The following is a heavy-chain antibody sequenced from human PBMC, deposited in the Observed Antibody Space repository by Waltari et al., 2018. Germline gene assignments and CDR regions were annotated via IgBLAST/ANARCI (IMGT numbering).Heavy chain of an antibody. J-gene: IGHJ5*02. CDR1: GYTFSGQW. CDR3: ARRGRGEEGRWFDP. CDR2: IYPGDSDT. D-gene: IGHD2-15*01. V-gene: IGHV5-51*01. Sequence: EVQLEQSGAEVKEPGESLKISCKGSGYTFSGQWLAWERQRPGQGLEWMGIIYPGDSDTRYSPSFQGQVTISADKSISTAYLQWRSLKASVTGIYYCARRGRGEEGRWFDPWGQGTMVTVSS.